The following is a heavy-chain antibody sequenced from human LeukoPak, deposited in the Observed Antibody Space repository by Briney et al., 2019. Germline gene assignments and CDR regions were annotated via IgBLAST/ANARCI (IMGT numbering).Heavy chain of an antibody. V-gene: IGHV4-39*07. CDR3: AREGYYDSSASGAFDI. CDR1: GGSISSRRYY. CDR2: IYYSGRT. Sequence: SETLSLTCTVSGGSISSRRYYWGWIRQPPGKGLEWIGSIYYSGRTYYNPSLKSRVTISVDTSKNQFSLKLSSVTAADTAVYYCAREGYYDSSASGAFDIWGQGTMATVSS. D-gene: IGHD3-22*01. J-gene: IGHJ3*02.